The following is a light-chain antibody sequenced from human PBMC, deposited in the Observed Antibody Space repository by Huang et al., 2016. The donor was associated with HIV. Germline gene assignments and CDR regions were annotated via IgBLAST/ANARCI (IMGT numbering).Light chain of an antibody. J-gene: IGKJ2*01. CDR2: LGS. CDR1: QSLLHSNGRNY. CDR3: MQALQTLYT. Sequence: DIVMTQSPLSLPVTPGEPTSITSTSSQSLLHSNGRNYLEWYLQKPGQSPQLLSYLGSNRASGVTDRFSGSGSGTDFTLKSSRVEAEDFGVYYCMQALQTLYTFGQGTKLEIK. V-gene: IGKV2-28*01.